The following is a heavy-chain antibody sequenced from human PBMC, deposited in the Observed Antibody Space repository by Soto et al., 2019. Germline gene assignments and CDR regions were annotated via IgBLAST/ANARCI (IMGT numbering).Heavy chain of an antibody. CDR3: AKAVTHYDILTGYYKNRYYFDY. Sequence: PGGSLRLSCAASGFTFSSYAMSWVRQAPGKGLEWVSAISGSGGSTYYADSVKGRFTISRDNSKNTLYLQMNSLRAEDTAVYYCAKAVTHYDILTGYYKNRYYFDYWGQGTLVTVSS. CDR2: ISGSGGST. J-gene: IGHJ4*02. V-gene: IGHV3-23*01. CDR1: GFTFSSYA. D-gene: IGHD3-9*01.